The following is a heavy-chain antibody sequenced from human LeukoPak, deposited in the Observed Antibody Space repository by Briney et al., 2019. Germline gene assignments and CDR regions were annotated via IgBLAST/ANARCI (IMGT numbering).Heavy chain of an antibody. D-gene: IGHD6-19*01. CDR1: VLTLSSYW. Sequence: GGSLRLSCAASVLTLSSYWMSWVRQAPGKGLEWVANIKQDGSEKHYVDSVTGRFTISRDNAKNSLYLQMNSLRADDTAVYYCARDVSGVPAHWGQGTVVTVSS. CDR3: ARDVSGVPAH. J-gene: IGHJ4*02. V-gene: IGHV3-7*03. CDR2: IKQDGSEK.